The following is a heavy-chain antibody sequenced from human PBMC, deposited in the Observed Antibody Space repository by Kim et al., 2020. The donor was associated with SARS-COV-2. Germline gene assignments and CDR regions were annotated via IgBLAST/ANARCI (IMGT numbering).Heavy chain of an antibody. CDR3: ARDRMTTVLGGPFDI. CDR1: GGSISSGGYY. D-gene: IGHD4-17*01. CDR2: IYYSGST. J-gene: IGHJ3*02. Sequence: SETLSLTCTVSGGSISSGGYYWSWIRQHPGKGLEWIGYIYYSGSTYYNPSLKSRVTISVDTSKNQFSLKLSSVTAADTAVYYCARDRMTTVLGGPFDIWGQGTMVTVSS. V-gene: IGHV4-31*03.